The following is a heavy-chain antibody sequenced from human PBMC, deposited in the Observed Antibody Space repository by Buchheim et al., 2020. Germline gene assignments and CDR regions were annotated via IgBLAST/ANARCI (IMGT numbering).Heavy chain of an antibody. J-gene: IGHJ4*02. CDR1: GFTFSSYG. CDR2: IRYDGSNK. D-gene: IGHD5-18*01. V-gene: IGHV3-30*02. CDR3: ARPGDTAMVYAFDY. Sequence: QVQLVESGGGVVQPGRSLRLSCAASGFTFSSYGMHWVRQAPGKGLEWVAFIRYDGSNKYYADSAKGRFTISRDNSKNTLYLQMNSLRAEDTAVYYCARPGDTAMVYAFDYWGQGTL.